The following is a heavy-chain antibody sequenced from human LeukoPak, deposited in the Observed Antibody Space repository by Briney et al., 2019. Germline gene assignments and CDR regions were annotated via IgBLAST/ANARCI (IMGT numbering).Heavy chain of an antibody. Sequence: SQTLSLTCDISGDSVSSNSAAWNWIRQSPSRGLEWLGRTYYRSKWYNDYAESVKSRITINPDTSKNQFSLQVNSVTPEDTAVYFCARGPDKATKYYFDYWGQGTPVTVSS. CDR3: ARGPDKATKYYFDY. CDR1: GDSVSSNSAA. J-gene: IGHJ4*02. D-gene: IGHD5-18*01. CDR2: TYYRSKWYN. V-gene: IGHV6-1*01.